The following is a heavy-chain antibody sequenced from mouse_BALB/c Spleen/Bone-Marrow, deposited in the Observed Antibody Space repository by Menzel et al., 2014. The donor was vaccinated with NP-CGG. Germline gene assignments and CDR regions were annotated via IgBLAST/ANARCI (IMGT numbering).Heavy chain of an antibody. D-gene: IGHD1-2*01. CDR3: TRLHYYGYSAY. CDR1: GVDFSRYW. J-gene: IGHJ3*01. Sequence: AAEGVDFSRYWMSWVRQAPGKGLEWIGEINPDSSTINYTPSLKDKFIISRVNAKNTLYLQKSKVRSEDTALYYCTRLHYYGYSAYWGQGTLVTVST. CDR2: INPDSSTI. V-gene: IGHV4-1*02.